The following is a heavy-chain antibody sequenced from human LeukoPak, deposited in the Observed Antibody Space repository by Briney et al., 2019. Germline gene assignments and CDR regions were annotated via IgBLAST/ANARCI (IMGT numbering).Heavy chain of an antibody. CDR1: GGTFSSYA. CDR3: ARAGDFWSFGWFDP. Sequence: SVKVSCKASGGTFSSYAISWVRQAPGQGLEWMGGIIPIFGTANYAQKFQGRVTITTDESTSTAYMELSSLRSEDTVVYYCARAGDFWSFGWFDPWGQGTLVTVSS. CDR2: IIPIFGTA. D-gene: IGHD3-3*01. V-gene: IGHV1-69*05. J-gene: IGHJ5*02.